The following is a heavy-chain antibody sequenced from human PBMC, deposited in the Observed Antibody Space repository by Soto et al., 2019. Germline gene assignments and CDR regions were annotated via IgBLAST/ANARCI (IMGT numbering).Heavy chain of an antibody. D-gene: IGHD3-22*01. CDR1: GFTFDAYW. J-gene: IGHJ4*02. Sequence: EVQLMESGGGLVQPGGSLRLSCAASGFTFDAYWMSWVRQGPGKGLEWVANIKEDGSEKDYVDSVKGRFTISRDDAKNSLYLQMNNLRADDTAVYYCARGRSGYYYYFDHWGQGTLVTVSS. V-gene: IGHV3-7*01. CDR3: ARGRSGYYYYFDH. CDR2: IKEDGSEK.